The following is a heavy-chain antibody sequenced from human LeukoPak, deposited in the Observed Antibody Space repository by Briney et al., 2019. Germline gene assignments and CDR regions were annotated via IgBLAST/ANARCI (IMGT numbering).Heavy chain of an antibody. D-gene: IGHD1-1*01. CDR2: IKYDGYEE. J-gene: IGHJ4*02. V-gene: IGHV3-7*01. Sequence: GGSLRLSCAASGFTFSRYWMSWMRQAPGKGLEWVANIKYDGYEEYYVDSVKGRFTISRDNAKNSLYLQLNSLRVEDTAVYYCKSGGAAPGSFDYWGQGTLVTVSS. CDR1: GFTFSRYW. CDR3: KSGGAAPGSFDY.